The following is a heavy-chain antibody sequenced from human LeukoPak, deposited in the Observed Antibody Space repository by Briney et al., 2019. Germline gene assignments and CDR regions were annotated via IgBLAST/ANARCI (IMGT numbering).Heavy chain of an antibody. CDR1: GFTFSGYS. Sequence: GSLRLSRAASGFTFSGYSMNWVRQAPGKGLEWVSSISSSSTYIYYADSVKGRFTISRDNAKNSLYLQMNSLRAEDTAVYYCARAGCSGGTCLDYWGQGTLVTVSS. J-gene: IGHJ4*02. V-gene: IGHV3-21*01. D-gene: IGHD2-15*01. CDR3: ARAGCSGGTCLDY. CDR2: ISSSSTYI.